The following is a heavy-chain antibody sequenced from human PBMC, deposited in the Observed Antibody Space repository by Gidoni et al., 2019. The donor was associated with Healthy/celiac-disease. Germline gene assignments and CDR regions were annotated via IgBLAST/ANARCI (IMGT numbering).Heavy chain of an antibody. CDR3: ANDYGDSTYGMDV. V-gene: IGHV4-39*01. J-gene: IGHJ6*02. CDR2: IYYSGST. Sequence: QLQLQESGPGLVKPSETLSLTCPVSGGSISSSSYYWGWIRQPPGKGLEWIGSIYYSGSTYYNPSLKSRVTISVDTSKNQFSLKLSSVTAADTAVYYCANDYGDSTYGMDVWGQGTTVTVSS. CDR1: GGSISSSSYY. D-gene: IGHD4-17*01.